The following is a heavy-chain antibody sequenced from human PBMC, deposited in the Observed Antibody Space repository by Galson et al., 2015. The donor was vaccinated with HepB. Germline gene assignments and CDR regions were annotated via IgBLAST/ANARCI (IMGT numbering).Heavy chain of an antibody. CDR3: AKGAGP. Sequence: QSGAEVKQPGESLKISFKVSGDSFSNYWIGWVRQMPGKGLEWMGLIYLDDSDNRYSPSFQGQDTISADKSVSPAYLQWSSLGASDTATYYCAKGAGPWGQGTLVTVSS. V-gene: IGHV5-51*01. CDR2: IYLDDSDN. CDR1: GDSFSNYW. D-gene: IGHD3-16*01. J-gene: IGHJ5*02.